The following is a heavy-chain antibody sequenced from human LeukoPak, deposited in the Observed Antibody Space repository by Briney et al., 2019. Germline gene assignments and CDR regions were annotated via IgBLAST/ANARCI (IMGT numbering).Heavy chain of an antibody. Sequence: ASVRVSCKTSGYPFTSYYIHWVRQAPGQGLEWMGWIDPNSGGTSYGPAFQGRVTLTRDTSITTAYMELSSLRSEDTAVYYCARGFSGYSGYDYSMWGYYYYYMDVWGKGTTVTVSS. J-gene: IGHJ6*03. CDR3: ARGFSGYSGYDYSMWGYYYYYMDV. CDR2: IDPNSGGT. V-gene: IGHV1-2*02. D-gene: IGHD5-12*01. CDR1: GYPFTSYY.